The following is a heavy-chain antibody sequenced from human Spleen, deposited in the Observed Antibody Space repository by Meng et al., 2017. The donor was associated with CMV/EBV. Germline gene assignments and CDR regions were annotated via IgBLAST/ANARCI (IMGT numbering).Heavy chain of an antibody. D-gene: IGHD2-2*01. V-gene: IGHV4-61*01. J-gene: IGHJ4*02. CDR2: IYYSGST. CDR3: ARDAGVVRGFDY. CDR1: GGSGSSGSYY. Sequence: VSGGSGSSGSYYWSWIRQPPGKGLEWIGYIYYSGSTNYNPSLKSRVTISVDTSKNQFSLKLSSVTAADAAVYYCARDAGVVRGFDYWGQGTLVTVSS.